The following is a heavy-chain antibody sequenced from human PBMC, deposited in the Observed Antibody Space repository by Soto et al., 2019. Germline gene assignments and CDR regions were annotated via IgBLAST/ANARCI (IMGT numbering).Heavy chain of an antibody. J-gene: IGHJ6*02. V-gene: IGHV3-23*01. D-gene: IGHD2-2*02. CDR3: AKDQDCSSTSCYTGYYGMDV. Sequence: PVGSLRLSCAASGFTFSSYAMSWVRQAPGKGLEWVSAISGSGGSTYYADSVKGRFTISRDNSKNTLYLQMNSLRAEDTAVYYCAKDQDCSSTSCYTGYYGMDVWGQGTTVTVSS. CDR1: GFTFSSYA. CDR2: ISGSGGST.